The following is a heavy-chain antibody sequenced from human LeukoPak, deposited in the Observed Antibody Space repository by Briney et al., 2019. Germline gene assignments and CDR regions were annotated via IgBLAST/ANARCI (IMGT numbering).Heavy chain of an antibody. CDR3: ARARKQLVYYYYYYMDV. Sequence: SETLSLTCTVSGGSISSYYWSWIRQPPGKGLEWIGYIYYSGSTNYNPSLKSRVTISVDTSKNQFSLKLSSVTAADTAVYYCARARKQLVYYYYYYMDVWGKGTTVTVSS. J-gene: IGHJ6*03. CDR2: IYYSGST. V-gene: IGHV4-59*12. CDR1: GGSISSYY. D-gene: IGHD6-13*01.